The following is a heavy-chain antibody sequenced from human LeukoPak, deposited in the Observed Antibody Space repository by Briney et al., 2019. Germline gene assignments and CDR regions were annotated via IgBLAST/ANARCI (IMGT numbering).Heavy chain of an antibody. CDR2: ISAYNGTT. CDR3: AREADIPYYDFWSGYYAQSAFDI. D-gene: IGHD3-3*01. CDR1: GYTFTSYG. V-gene: IGHV1-18*01. Sequence: GASVKVSCKASGYTFTSYGISWVRQAPGQGLEWMGWISAYNGTTNYAQKLQGRVTMTTDTSTSTAYMELRSLRSDDTAVYYCAREADIPYYDFWSGYYAQSAFDIWGQGTMVTVSS. J-gene: IGHJ3*02.